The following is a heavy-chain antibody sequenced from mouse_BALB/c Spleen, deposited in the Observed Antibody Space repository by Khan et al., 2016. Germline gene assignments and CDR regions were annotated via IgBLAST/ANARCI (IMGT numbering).Heavy chain of an antibody. CDR3: TTGFAY. CDR1: GFTFSNYW. V-gene: IGHV6-6*02. Sequence: EVKLEVSGGGLVQPGGSMKLSSVASGFTFSNYWMNWVRQSPEKGLEWVAEIRLKSNNYATYYAESVKGRFTISRDDSKSSVYLQMNNLRAEDTGIYYCTTGFAYWGQGTLVTVSA. J-gene: IGHJ3*01. CDR2: IRLKSNNYAT.